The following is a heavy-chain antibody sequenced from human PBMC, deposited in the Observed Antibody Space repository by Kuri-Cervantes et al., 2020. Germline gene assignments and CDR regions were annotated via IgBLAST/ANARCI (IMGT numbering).Heavy chain of an antibody. V-gene: IGHV1-18*01. CDR1: GYTFTSYG. J-gene: IGHJ6*02. CDR2: ISAYNGNT. Sequence: ASVKVSCKASGYTFTSYGISWARQAPGQGLEWMGWISAYNGNTNYAQKLQGRVTMTTDTSTSTAYMELRSLRSDDTAVYYCARGLVGAALQHPYYYYGMDVWGQGTTVTVSS. D-gene: IGHD1-26*01. CDR3: ARGLVGAALQHPYYYYGMDV.